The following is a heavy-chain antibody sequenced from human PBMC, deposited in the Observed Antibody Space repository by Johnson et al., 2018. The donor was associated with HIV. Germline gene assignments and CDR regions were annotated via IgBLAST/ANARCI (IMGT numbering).Heavy chain of an antibody. Sequence: VESGGGLVQPGRSLRLSCAASGFTFDDYAMHWVRQAPGKGLEWVSGISWNSGSIGYAASVTGRFTISRDNSKNTLYLQMNSLRGEDTAVYYCASRNRGGHYYYDSRTDAFDIWGQGTMVTVSS. J-gene: IGHJ3*02. CDR2: ISWNSGSI. V-gene: IGHV3-9*01. CDR1: GFTFDDYA. D-gene: IGHD3-22*01. CDR3: ASRNRGGHYYYDSRTDAFDI.